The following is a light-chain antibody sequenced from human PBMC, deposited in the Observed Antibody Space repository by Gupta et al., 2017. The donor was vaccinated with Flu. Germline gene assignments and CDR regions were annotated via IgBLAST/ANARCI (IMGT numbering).Light chain of an antibody. J-gene: IGLJ3*02. V-gene: IGLV1-51*01. CDR3: ETGDSIRSAVV. Sequence: SVLTQPPSVSAAPGQKVTISRSGSSSNIGNNFVSLYQQLPGAAPKLLIYDNNKRPSVIPERFSGTKCGTSSTVSMTGLHTGEEADYYCETGDSIRSAVVFGGGTKLTVL. CDR1: SSNIGNNF. CDR2: DNN.